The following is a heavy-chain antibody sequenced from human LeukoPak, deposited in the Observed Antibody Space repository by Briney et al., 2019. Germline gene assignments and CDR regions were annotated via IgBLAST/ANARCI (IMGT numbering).Heavy chain of an antibody. D-gene: IGHD2-21*01. J-gene: IGHJ4*02. V-gene: IGHV3-30*02. CDR2: IRYDGSIN. CDR3: AKDEEYQLLTNFFDY. CDR1: GFTFDSYG. Sequence: PGGSLRLSCAASGFTFDSYGMHWVRQAPGKGLEWVAIIRYDGSINYYADSVKGRFTISRDNSKNTLYLLMNSLRAEDTAVYYCAKDEEYQLLTNFFDYWGQGTLVTVSS.